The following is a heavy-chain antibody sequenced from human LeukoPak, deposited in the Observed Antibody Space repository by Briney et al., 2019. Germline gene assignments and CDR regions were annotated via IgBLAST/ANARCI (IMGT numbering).Heavy chain of an antibody. CDR1: GYTFTSYG. J-gene: IGHJ4*02. CDR3: ARDRGPMTTVTTPLDY. V-gene: IGHV1-18*01. D-gene: IGHD4-17*01. Sequence: ASVKVSCKASGYTFTSYGISWVRQAPGQGLEWMGWISAYNGNTNYAQKLQGRVTMTPDTSTSTAYMELRSLSSDDTAVYYCARDRGPMTTVTTPLDYWGQGTLVTVSS. CDR2: ISAYNGNT.